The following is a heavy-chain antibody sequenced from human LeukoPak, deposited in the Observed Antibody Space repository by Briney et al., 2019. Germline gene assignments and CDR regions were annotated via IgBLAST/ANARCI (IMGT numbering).Heavy chain of an antibody. CDR1: GGSISSYY. V-gene: IGHV4-59*01. Sequence: SETLSLTCTVSGGSISSYYWSWIRQPPGKGLEWIGYIYYSGSTNYNPSLTSRVTISVDTSKNQFSLKLSSVTAADTAVYYCAGVELLWFGELLGPYYFDYWGQGTLVTVSS. J-gene: IGHJ4*02. CDR3: AGVELLWFGELLGPYYFDY. D-gene: IGHD3-10*01. CDR2: IYYSGST.